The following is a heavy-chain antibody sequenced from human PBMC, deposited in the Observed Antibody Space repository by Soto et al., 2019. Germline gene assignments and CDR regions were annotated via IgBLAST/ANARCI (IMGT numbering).Heavy chain of an antibody. J-gene: IGHJ6*02. CDR1: GFTFDDYA. CDR3: AKVVSGSYYYYYGMDV. D-gene: IGHD1-26*01. V-gene: IGHV3-9*01. Sequence: SLKISCAASGFTFDDYAMHWVRQAPGKGLEWVSGISWNSGSIGYADSVKGRFTISRDNAKNSLYLQMNSLRAEDTSLYYCAKVVSGSYYYYYGMDVWGQGTTVTVSS. CDR2: ISWNSGSI.